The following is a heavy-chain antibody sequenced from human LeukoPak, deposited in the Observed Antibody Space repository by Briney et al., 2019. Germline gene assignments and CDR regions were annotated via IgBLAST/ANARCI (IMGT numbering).Heavy chain of an antibody. CDR2: INHSGST. V-gene: IGHV4-34*01. D-gene: IGHD4-23*01. J-gene: IGHJ4*02. Sequence: PSETLSLTCAVYGGSFSGYYWSWIRQPPGKGLEWIGEINHSGSTNYNPSLKSRVTISVDTSKNQFSLKLSSVTAADTAVYYCARESRWEQYYFDYWGQGTLVTVSS. CDR3: ARESRWEQYYFDY. CDR1: GGSFSGYY.